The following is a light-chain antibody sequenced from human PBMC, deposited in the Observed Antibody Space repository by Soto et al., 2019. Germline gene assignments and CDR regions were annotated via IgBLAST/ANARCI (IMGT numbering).Light chain of an antibody. CDR2: DVS. CDR3: CSYVGSYTFDV. Sequence: QSALTQPRSVSGSPGQSVTISCTGTSSDVGGYNYVSWYQQHPGKAPKLIIYDVSKRPSGVPDRFSGSKSGNTASLTISGLQAEDEADYYCCSYVGSYTFDVFGTGTKLTVL. J-gene: IGLJ1*01. V-gene: IGLV2-11*01. CDR1: SSDVGGYNY.